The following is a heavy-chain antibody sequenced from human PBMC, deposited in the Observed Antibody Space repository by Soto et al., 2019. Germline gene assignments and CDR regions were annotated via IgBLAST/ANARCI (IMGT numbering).Heavy chain of an antibody. J-gene: IGHJ4*02. Sequence: EVQLVEFGGGLVQPGRSLRLSCAASGFTFDEYGMHWVRQVPGKGLEWVSGISWHSASIVYADSVKGRFTIPRDNAKNSLYLQMNSLRAEDTALYYCAKDIGPTVTTRDDYFDYWGQGTLVTVSS. CDR2: ISWHSASI. CDR1: GFTFDEYG. V-gene: IGHV3-9*01. CDR3: AKDIGPTVTTRDDYFDY. D-gene: IGHD4-17*01.